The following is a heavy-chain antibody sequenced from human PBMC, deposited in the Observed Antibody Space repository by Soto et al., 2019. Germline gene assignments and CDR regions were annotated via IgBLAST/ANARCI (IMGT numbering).Heavy chain of an antibody. Sequence: GGSLRLSFAASGFPFSSYGMHWFRQNPGKGLEWVAVISYDGSNKYYADSVKGRFTISRDNSKNTLYLQMNSLRAEDTAVYYCAKDNSPTAAPLYYFDYWGQGTLVTVSS. J-gene: IGHJ4*02. CDR3: AKDNSPTAAPLYYFDY. CDR2: ISYDGSNK. D-gene: IGHD6-13*01. V-gene: IGHV3-30*18. CDR1: GFPFSSYG.